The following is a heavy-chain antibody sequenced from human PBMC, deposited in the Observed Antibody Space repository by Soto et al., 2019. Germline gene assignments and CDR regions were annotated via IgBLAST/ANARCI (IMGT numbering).Heavy chain of an antibody. Sequence: KTSETLSLTCAASGGSISSSSWWSWVRQPPGKGLEWIGEIFHSGTTKYNPPLKSRVTISVDKSANQFSLKLNSVTAADTAVYYCARRDIVATIKGDYWGQGTLVTVSS. CDR2: IFHSGTT. CDR3: ARRDIVATIKGDY. V-gene: IGHV4-4*02. J-gene: IGHJ4*02. CDR1: GGSISSSSW. D-gene: IGHD5-12*01.